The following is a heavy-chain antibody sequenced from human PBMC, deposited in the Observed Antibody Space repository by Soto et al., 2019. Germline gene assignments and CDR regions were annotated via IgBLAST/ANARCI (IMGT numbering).Heavy chain of an antibody. V-gene: IGHV1-69*06. CDR1: GGTFSSYA. CDR3: ARAPNLSGCYLYNCFDP. J-gene: IGHJ5*02. D-gene: IGHD6-19*01. CDR2: IIPIFGTA. Sequence: SVKVSCKASGGTFSSYAISWVRQAPGQGLEWMGGIIPIFGTANYAQKFQGRVTITADKSTSTAYMELSSLRSEDTAVYYCARAPNLSGCYLYNCFDPWGQGTLVTVSS.